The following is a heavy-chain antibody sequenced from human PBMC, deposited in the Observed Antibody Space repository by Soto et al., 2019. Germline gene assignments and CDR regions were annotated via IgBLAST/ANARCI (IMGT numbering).Heavy chain of an antibody. CDR3: ARVTSMVRGVIDNWFDP. CDR2: IIPMYGPA. Sequence: QVPLVQSGAEVKKPGSSVTVSCKASGGTFSIYAIHWVRQAPGQGREWLGGIIPMYGPAKYAQRFQGRVTITADESTTTGYMELTSLTSPDTAVYYCARVTSMVRGVIDNWFDPWGHGTLVTVSS. V-gene: IGHV1-69*01. J-gene: IGHJ5*02. CDR1: GGTFSIYA. D-gene: IGHD3-10*01.